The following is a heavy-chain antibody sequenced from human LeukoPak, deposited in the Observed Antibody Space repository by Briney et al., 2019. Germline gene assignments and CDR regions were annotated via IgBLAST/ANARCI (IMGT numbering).Heavy chain of an antibody. D-gene: IGHD2-15*01. CDR2: INREGSST. CDR3: ASRDQSCSGDTCYPIDY. CDR1: GLTFSSYW. V-gene: IGHV3-74*01. Sequence: GGTLRLSCAVSGLTFSSYWMHWVRHAPGKGLVWVSRINREGSSTSYADSVKGRFTIPRDNAKNTLYLQMNSLRAEDTAVYYCASRDQSCSGDTCYPIDYWGQGTLVTVSS. J-gene: IGHJ4*02.